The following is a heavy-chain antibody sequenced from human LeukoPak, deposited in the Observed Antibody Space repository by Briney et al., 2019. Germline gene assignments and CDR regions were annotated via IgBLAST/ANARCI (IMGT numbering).Heavy chain of an antibody. Sequence: PSETLSLTCTVCGGSISSSSYYWGWLRQPPGKRLEWIGSIYYSGDTYYNPSFKSRVTISVDTSENQFSLKLSSVTAADTAVYYCARLRGGATWWFDYWGQGTLVTVSS. V-gene: IGHV4-39*01. D-gene: IGHD1-26*01. CDR3: ARLRGGATWWFDY. CDR1: GGSISSSSYY. J-gene: IGHJ4*02. CDR2: IYYSGDT.